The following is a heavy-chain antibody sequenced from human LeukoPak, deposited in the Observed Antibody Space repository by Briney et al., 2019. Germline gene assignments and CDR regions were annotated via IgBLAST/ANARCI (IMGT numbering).Heavy chain of an antibody. CDR1: GGSISSYY. CDR3: ARDFCGGDCYHWYFDL. Sequence: SETLSLTCTVSGGSISSYYWSWIRQPAGEGLEWIGRIYTSGSTNYNPSLKSRVTMSVGTSKNQFSLKLGSVTAADTAVYYCARDFCGGDCYHWYFDLWGRGTLVTVSS. D-gene: IGHD2-21*02. CDR2: IYTSGST. J-gene: IGHJ2*01. V-gene: IGHV4-4*07.